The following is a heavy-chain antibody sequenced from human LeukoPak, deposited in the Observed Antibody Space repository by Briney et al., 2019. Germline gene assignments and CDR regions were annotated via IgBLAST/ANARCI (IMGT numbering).Heavy chain of an antibody. V-gene: IGHV3-7*04. J-gene: IGHJ4*02. Sequence: GGTLRLSCAGAGFTHSNYWMSWVRQAPGKGLEWVVNIRQDGNEKYYVDSVKGRFTISRDNPKTSLYLQMNSVRAEDTAIYYCARLRAAQTYDCWGQGTLVTVSS. CDR3: ARLRAAQTYDC. D-gene: IGHD6-25*01. CDR2: IRQDGNEK. CDR1: GFTHSNYW.